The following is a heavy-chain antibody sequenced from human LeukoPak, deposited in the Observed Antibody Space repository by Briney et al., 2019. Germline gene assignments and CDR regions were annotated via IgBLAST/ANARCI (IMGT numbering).Heavy chain of an antibody. V-gene: IGHV3-30*04. Sequence: GRSLRLSCAASGFTFSSYAMHWVRQAPGKGLEWVAVISYDGSNKYYADSVKGRFTISRDNSKNTLYLQMNSLRAEDTAVYYCARESSVAPFDYWGQGTLVTVPS. J-gene: IGHJ4*02. CDR1: GFTFSSYA. D-gene: IGHD5-12*01. CDR2: ISYDGSNK. CDR3: ARESSVAPFDY.